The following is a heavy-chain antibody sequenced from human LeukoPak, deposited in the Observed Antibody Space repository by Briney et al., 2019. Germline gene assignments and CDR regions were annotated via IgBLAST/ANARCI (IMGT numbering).Heavy chain of an antibody. CDR2: VSPSHTTR. Sequence: ASVKVSCKASGYTFRQYSISWVRQAPGKGLEWMGWVSPSHTTRVYAQQFQGRITMTADTNTNTVSMELRSLRSDDTAVYFCARDYILPLETDNGDGFAIWGQGTVVSVSS. CDR3: ARDYILPLETDNGDGFAI. D-gene: IGHD3-3*02. CDR1: GYTFRQYS. J-gene: IGHJ3*02. V-gene: IGHV1-18*01.